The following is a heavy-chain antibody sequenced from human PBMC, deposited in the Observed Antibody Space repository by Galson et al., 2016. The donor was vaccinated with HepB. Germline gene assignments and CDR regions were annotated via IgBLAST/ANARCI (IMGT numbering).Heavy chain of an antibody. CDR1: GFTFSRYS. J-gene: IGHJ4*02. CDR3: AMGNSSFDLYYFDY. D-gene: IGHD6-13*01. Sequence: SLRLSCAASGFTFSRYSMHWVRQAPGKGLEWGAVISYDGSNKYYADSVKGRFTISRDNSKNTLYLQMNSLRAEDTAVYYCAMGNSSFDLYYFDYWGQGTLVTVSS. CDR2: ISYDGSNK. V-gene: IGHV3-30*04.